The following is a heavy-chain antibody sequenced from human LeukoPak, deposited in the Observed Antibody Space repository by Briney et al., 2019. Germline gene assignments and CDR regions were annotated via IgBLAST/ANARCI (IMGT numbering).Heavy chain of an antibody. Sequence: GASVKVSCKASGYTFTSYYMHWVRQAPGQGLEWMGIINPSGGSTSYAQKFQGRVTMTRDTSTSTVYMELSSLRSEDTAVYYCARGRRSRSYYYDAFDIWGQGTMVTVSS. CDR2: INPSGGST. J-gene: IGHJ3*02. CDR1: GYTFTSYY. CDR3: ARGRRSRSYYYDAFDI. V-gene: IGHV1-46*01. D-gene: IGHD3-10*01.